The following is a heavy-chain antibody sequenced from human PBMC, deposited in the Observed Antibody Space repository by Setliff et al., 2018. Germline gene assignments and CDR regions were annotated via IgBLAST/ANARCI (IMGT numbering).Heavy chain of an antibody. V-gene: IGHV4-61*09. CDR2: IYTNGRT. CDR1: GGSISSDSHY. J-gene: IGHJ6*03. CDR3: ARGITSGGYWGQRFLYLDG. Sequence: KPSETLSLTCTVSGGSISSDSHYWGWVRQPAGKGLELIGQIYTNGRTNYNPSLKSRLTISLDTSKNQFSLRLNSVTAADTAVYYCARGITSGGYWGQRFLYLDGWGRGITVTVSS. D-gene: IGHD3-22*01.